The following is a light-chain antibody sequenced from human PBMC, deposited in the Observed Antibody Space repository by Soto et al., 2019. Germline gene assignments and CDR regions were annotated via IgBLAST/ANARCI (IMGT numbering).Light chain of an antibody. J-gene: IGLJ2*01. Sequence: QSVLTQPPSASGTPGQSVTISCSGSTSNIGSNTVNWYQQLPGTAPKLLVYDNSNRPSGVPDRFSGSKSGTSASLAITGLQAEDGTDYYCQSYDSRLSAVVFGGGTKLTVL. CDR2: DNS. CDR1: TSNIGSNT. V-gene: IGLV1-40*01. CDR3: QSYDSRLSAVV.